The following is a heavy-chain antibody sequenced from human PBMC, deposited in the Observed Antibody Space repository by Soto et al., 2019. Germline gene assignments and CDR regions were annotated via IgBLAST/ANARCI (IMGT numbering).Heavy chain of an antibody. Sequence: EVQLLESGGGLVQPGGSLRLSCAASGFTFSSFSMTWVRQAPGKGLEWVSSVSGSGGRKSYADSVKGRITIARDNSHNPLYLQINSLRAEDTAVYYCTIVATDHWGQGTLVIVSS. J-gene: IGHJ4*02. CDR2: VSGSGGRK. V-gene: IGHV3-23*01. D-gene: IGHD5-12*01. CDR3: TIVATDH. CDR1: GFTFSSFS.